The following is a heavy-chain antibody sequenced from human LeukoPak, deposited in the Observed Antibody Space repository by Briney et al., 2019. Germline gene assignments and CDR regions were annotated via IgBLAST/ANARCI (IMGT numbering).Heavy chain of an antibody. Sequence: PGGSLRLSCAASGFTFSNYAMHWVRQARGKGLEWVSAITGSGDNTYYADSVKGRFTISRDNSKNTLYLQINTLRAEDTAVYYCANRPLDYWGQGTLVTVSS. CDR3: ANRPLDY. CDR2: ITGSGDNT. CDR1: GFTFSNYA. J-gene: IGHJ4*02. V-gene: IGHV3-23*01.